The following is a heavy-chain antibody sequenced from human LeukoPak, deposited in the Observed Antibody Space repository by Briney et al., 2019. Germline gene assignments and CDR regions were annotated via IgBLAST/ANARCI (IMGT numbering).Heavy chain of an antibody. J-gene: IGHJ4*02. CDR1: GFTFSSYS. CDR2: ISSSSSYI. Sequence: GRSLRLSCAASGFTFSSYSMNWVRQAPGKRLEWVSSISSSSSYIYYADSVKGRFTISRDNAKNSLYLQMNSLRAEDTAVYYCARWGQLLLNYYFDYWGQGTLVTVSS. CDR3: ARWGQLLLNYYFDY. D-gene: IGHD2-2*01. V-gene: IGHV3-21*01.